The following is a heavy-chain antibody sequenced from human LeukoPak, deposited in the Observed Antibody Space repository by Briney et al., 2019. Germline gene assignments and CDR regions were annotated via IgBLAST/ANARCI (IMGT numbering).Heavy chain of an antibody. CDR1: GFTVSINY. D-gene: IGHD4-17*01. CDR3: ARTPGVRYGDPHWYFDL. Sequence: QPGGSLRLSCAASGFTVSINYMSWVRQAPGKGLEWVAVIYSGGSTYNANSVKGRFTISRDNSKNTLYLQMNSLRAEDTAVYYCARTPGVRYGDPHWYFDLWGRGTLVTVSS. J-gene: IGHJ2*01. V-gene: IGHV3-53*01. CDR2: IYSGGST.